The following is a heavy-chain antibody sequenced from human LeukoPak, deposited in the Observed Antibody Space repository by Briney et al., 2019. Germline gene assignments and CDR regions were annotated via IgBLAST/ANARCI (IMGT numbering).Heavy chain of an antibody. Sequence: GGSLRLSCAASGFTFSSYWMSRVRQAPGKGLEWVANIKQDGSEKYYVDSVKGRFTISRDNAKNSLYPQMNSLRAEDTAVYYCARPPDYDILTGTGAFDIWGQGTMVTVSS. D-gene: IGHD3-9*01. V-gene: IGHV3-7*01. CDR3: ARPPDYDILTGTGAFDI. CDR1: GFTFSSYW. CDR2: IKQDGSEK. J-gene: IGHJ3*02.